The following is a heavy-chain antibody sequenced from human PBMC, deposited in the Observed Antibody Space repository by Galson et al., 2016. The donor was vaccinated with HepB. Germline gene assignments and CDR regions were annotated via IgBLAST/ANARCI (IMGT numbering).Heavy chain of an antibody. V-gene: IGHV3-23*01. CDR3: ARDDYSGGRGSPDY. D-gene: IGHD4/OR15-4a*01. CDR2: INNGAATT. CDR1: GFTFSSYW. J-gene: IGHJ4*02. Sequence: SLRLSCAASGFTFSSYWMSWVRQAPGKGLEWVSGINNGAATTGYAASVKGRFTISRDNSKNTLYLQMNSLRAEDTAVYYCARDDYSGGRGSPDYWGQGTLVTVSS.